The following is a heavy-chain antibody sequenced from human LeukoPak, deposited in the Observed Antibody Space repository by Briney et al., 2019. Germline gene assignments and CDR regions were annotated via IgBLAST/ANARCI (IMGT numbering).Heavy chain of an antibody. CDR3: AKDRNIGGSGSYYRLNWFDP. D-gene: IGHD3-10*01. V-gene: IGHV3-23*01. CDR1: GFTFSSYA. CDR2: ISGSGGST. Sequence: GGSLRLSCAASGFTFSSYAMSWVRQAPGKGLEWVSAISGSGGSTYYADSVKGRFTISRDSSMNTLYLQMNSLRAEDTAVYYCAKDRNIGGSGSYYRLNWFDPWGQGTLVTVSS. J-gene: IGHJ5*02.